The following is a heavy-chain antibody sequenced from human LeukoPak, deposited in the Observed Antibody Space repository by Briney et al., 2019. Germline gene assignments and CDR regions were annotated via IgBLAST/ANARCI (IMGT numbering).Heavy chain of an antibody. D-gene: IGHD1-26*01. CDR1: GYTFTGYY. CDR2: INPNSGGT. Sequence: ASVKVSCKASGYTFTGYYIHWVRQAPGQGLEWMGWINPNSGGTNYAQKFQGRVTMTRDTSISTAYMDLSRLRSDDTAVYYCARGSIVGATFDYFDYWGQEPWSPSPQ. V-gene: IGHV1-2*02. CDR3: ARGSIVGATFDYFDY. J-gene: IGHJ4*01.